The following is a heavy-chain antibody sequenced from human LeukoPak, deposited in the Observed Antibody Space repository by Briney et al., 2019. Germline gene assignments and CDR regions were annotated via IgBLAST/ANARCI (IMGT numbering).Heavy chain of an antibody. CDR3: AGQYCSSTTCYDLFDY. Sequence: SETLSLTCTVYGGSITNYYWSWIRQPPGKGLEWIGYIYYSGTTKYNPSLQSRVTISVDTSKNELFLKLSSVTATGTAVYYCAGQYCSSTTCYDLFDYWGQGTLVTVSS. CDR1: GGSITNYY. CDR2: IYYSGTT. J-gene: IGHJ4*02. V-gene: IGHV4-59*08. D-gene: IGHD2-2*01.